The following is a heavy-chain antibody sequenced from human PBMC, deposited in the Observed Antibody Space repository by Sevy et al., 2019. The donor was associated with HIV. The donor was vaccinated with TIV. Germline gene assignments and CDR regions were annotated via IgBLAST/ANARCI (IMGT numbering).Heavy chain of an antibody. CDR3: AKSSLPYGDYHFDQ. Sequence: GGSLRLSCAAAVFTFNSHATTWVRQAPGKGLEWVAAISGSGESKYYAGAVKGRFTISRDNSKNTLYLQMNSLRAEDTAVYYCAKSSLPYGDYHFDQWGQGTLVTVSS. J-gene: IGHJ4*02. D-gene: IGHD4-17*01. CDR2: ISGSGESK. V-gene: IGHV3-23*01. CDR1: VFTFNSHA.